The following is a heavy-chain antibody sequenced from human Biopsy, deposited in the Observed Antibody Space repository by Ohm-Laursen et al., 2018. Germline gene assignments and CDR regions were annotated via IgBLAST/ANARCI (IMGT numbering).Heavy chain of an antibody. CDR3: ARGRLRAVARFDY. CDR2: INHSGST. Sequence: LDTLSLTCAVYGGSFSGYYWSWIRQPPGKGLEWIGEINHSGSTNYNPSLKSRVTISVDTSKNQFSLKLSSVTAADTAVYYCARGRLRAVARFDYWGQGTLVTVSS. D-gene: IGHD6-19*01. CDR1: GGSFSGYY. V-gene: IGHV4-34*01. J-gene: IGHJ4*02.